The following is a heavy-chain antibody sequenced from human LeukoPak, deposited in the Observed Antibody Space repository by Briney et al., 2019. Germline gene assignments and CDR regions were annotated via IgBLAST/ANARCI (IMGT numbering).Heavy chain of an antibody. J-gene: IGHJ1*01. V-gene: IGHV3-23*01. CDR1: GFSFSSFS. CDR2: ISGSGRSP. CDR3: AKDFLPDKNWPEFFDH. Sequence: QPGGSLRLSCAASGFSFSSFSMSWVRQTPGKGVEWVSGISGSGRSPYYAHSVKGRFTVSRDNSKNTLYLQMDSLRAEDTAIYYCAKDFLPDKNWPEFFDHWGQGTPVTVSS.